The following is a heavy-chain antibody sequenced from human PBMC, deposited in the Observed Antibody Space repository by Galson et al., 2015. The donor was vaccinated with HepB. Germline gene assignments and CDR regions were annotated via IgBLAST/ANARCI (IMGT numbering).Heavy chain of an antibody. CDR2: ISGSGGST. CDR1: GFTFSNYA. D-gene: IGHD2-2*01. CDR3: AKARCTTTSCYGGDFDY. Sequence: LRLSCAASGFTFSNYAMSWVRQAPGKGLEWVSSISGSGGSTYYADSVKGRFTISRDNSKNAIYMQMNSLSAEDTAIYYCAKARCTTTSCYGGDFDYWGQGTLVTVSS. J-gene: IGHJ4*02. V-gene: IGHV3-23*01.